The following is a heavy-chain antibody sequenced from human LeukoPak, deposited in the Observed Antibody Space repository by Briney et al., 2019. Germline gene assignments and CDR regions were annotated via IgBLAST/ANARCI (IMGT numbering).Heavy chain of an antibody. Sequence: PSETLSLTCAVYGGSFSGYYWSWIRQPPGKGLEWIGEINHSGSTNYNPSLKSRVTISVDTSKNQFSLKLSSVTAADTAVYYCARAPPKPDSSGYYYPSDYWGQGTLVTVSS. J-gene: IGHJ4*02. V-gene: IGHV4-34*01. CDR3: ARAPPKPDSSGYYYPSDY. CDR2: INHSGST. D-gene: IGHD3-22*01. CDR1: GGSFSGYY.